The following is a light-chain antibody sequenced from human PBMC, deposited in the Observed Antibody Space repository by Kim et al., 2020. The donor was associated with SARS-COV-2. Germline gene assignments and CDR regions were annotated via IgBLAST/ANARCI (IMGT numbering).Light chain of an antibody. Sequence: SSELTQDPAVSVALGQTVRITCQGDSLRSYYASWYQQKPGQAPLLVIYGKNNRPSGIPDRFSGSSSGNTASLTITGAQAEDEADYYCKSRDSSGKVVFGGGTQQTVL. CDR1: SLRSYY. CDR3: KSRDSSGKVV. CDR2: GKN. V-gene: IGLV3-19*01. J-gene: IGLJ2*01.